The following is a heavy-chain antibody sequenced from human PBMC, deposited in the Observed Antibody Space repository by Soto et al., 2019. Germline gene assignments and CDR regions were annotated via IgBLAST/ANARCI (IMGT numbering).Heavy chain of an antibody. V-gene: IGHV5-10-1*01. CDR3: ARRPAGTGRFDP. J-gene: IGHJ5*02. CDR2: IDPSDSYT. D-gene: IGHD6-13*01. CDR1: GYSFTSYW. Sequence: PGESLKISCKGSGYSFTSYWIAWVRQMPGKGLEWMGRIDPSDSYTNYSPSFQGHVTISADKSISTAYLQWSSLKASDTAMYYCARRPAGTGRFDPWGQGTLVTVSS.